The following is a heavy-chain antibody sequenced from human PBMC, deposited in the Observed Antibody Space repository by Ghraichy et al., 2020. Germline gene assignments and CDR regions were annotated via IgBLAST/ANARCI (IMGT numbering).Heavy chain of an antibody. CDR1: GGSISSYY. J-gene: IGHJ6*03. CDR2: IYYSGST. D-gene: IGHD5-24*01. Sequence: SETLSLTCTVSGGSISSYYWSWIRQPPGKGLEWIGYIYYSGSTNYNPSLKSRVTISVDTSKNQFSLKLSSVTAADTAVYYCARVRDGYNPFYYYYYMDVWGKGTTVTVSS. CDR3: ARVRDGYNPFYYYYYMDV. V-gene: IGHV4-59*01.